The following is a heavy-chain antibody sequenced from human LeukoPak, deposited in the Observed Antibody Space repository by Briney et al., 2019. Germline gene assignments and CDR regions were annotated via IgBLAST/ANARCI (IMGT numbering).Heavy chain of an antibody. Sequence: SGGSLRLSCAASGFTFSSYAMSWVRQAPGKGLEWVSAISGSGGSTYYADSVKGRFTISTDNSKNTLYLQMNSLRAEDTAVYYCAKEPPHYYDSSGYYDYWGQGTLVTVSS. CDR3: AKEPPHYYDSSGYYDY. CDR2: ISGSGGST. V-gene: IGHV3-23*01. J-gene: IGHJ4*02. D-gene: IGHD3-22*01. CDR1: GFTFSSYA.